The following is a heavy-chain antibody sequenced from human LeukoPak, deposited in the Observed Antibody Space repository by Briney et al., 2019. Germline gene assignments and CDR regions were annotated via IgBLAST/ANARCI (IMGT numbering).Heavy chain of an antibody. J-gene: IGHJ4*02. V-gene: IGHV4-59*08. CDR1: GGSISNYF. Sequence: PSETLSLTCSASGGSISNYFWTWIRQPPGKGLGWIGYIYSSGSTYYNPSLKSRVTISVDTSKNRFSLKLSTVTAADTAVYYCARRPTGDPKFDYWGQGTLVTVSS. CDR2: IYSSGST. CDR3: ARRPTGDPKFDY. D-gene: IGHD7-27*01.